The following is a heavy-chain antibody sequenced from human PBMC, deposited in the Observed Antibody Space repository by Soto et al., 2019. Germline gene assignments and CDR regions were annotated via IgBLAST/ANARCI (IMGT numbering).Heavy chain of an antibody. CDR2: ISYDGSNK. D-gene: IGHD6-19*01. CDR3: AKYRAWLGPFDY. CDR1: GFTFSSYG. V-gene: IGHV3-30*18. Sequence: QVQLVESGGGVVQPGRSLRLSCAASGFTFSSYGMHWVRQAPGKGLEWVAVISYDGSNKYYADSVKGRFTISRDNSKNTLYLQMNSLRAEDTAVYYCAKYRAWLGPFDYGGQGTLVTVSS. J-gene: IGHJ4*02.